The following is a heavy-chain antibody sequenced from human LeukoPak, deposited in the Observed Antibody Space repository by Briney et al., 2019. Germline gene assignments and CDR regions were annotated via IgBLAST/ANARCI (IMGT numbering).Heavy chain of an antibody. V-gene: IGHV3-64D*06. CDR1: GFTFSGHF. CDR2: ISINGDKT. J-gene: IGHJ4*02. D-gene: IGHD1-26*01. Sequence: GGSLRLSCSASGFTFSGHFMHWVRQAPGKGLEYVSSISINGDKTYYAESVKGRYTISRDNSKNTLYLQLSSLRVEDTAVYYCIKDRIGTWSFDHWGQGTLLTVSS. CDR3: IKDRIGTWSFDH.